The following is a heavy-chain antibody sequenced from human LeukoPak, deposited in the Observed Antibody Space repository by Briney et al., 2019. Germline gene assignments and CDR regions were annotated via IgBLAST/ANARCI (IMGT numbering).Heavy chain of an antibody. CDR1: GFTFSNYG. CDR2: ISYDGSNK. Sequence: GGSLRLSCAASGFTFSNYGMHWVRQAPGKGLEWVAVISYDGSNKYYADSVKGRFTISRDNSKNTLYLQMNSLRAEDTAVYYCAKPPIDLYYYYGMDVWGQGTTVTVSS. V-gene: IGHV3-30*18. CDR3: AKPPIDLYYYYGMDV. J-gene: IGHJ6*02.